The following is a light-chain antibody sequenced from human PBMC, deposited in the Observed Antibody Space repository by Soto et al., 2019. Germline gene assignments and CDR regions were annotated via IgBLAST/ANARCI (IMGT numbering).Light chain of an antibody. CDR3: LQNNSYPYT. CDR2: TAS. V-gene: IGKV1-17*01. J-gene: IGKJ2*01. Sequence: DIQMTQSPSSLSASVGDRVTITCRASQGIGNDLGWYQQKPGKAPKRLIYTASTLQSGVPSRFSGSGSGTEFTLTVTSLQPEDFATYYCLQNNSYPYTFGQGTKLEIK. CDR1: QGIGND.